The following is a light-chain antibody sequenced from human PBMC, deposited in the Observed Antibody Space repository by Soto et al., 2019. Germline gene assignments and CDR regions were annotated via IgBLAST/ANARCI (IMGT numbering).Light chain of an antibody. CDR1: SSDVGGYNY. CDR2: DVR. CDR3: SSYTSSSTF. Sequence: QSVLTQPASVSGSPGQSITISCTGTSSDVGGYNYVSWYQQHPGKAPKLMIYDVRNRPSGVSNRFSGSKSGNTASLTISGLQAEDEADYYCSSYTSSSTFCGTGTKVT. V-gene: IGLV2-14*01. J-gene: IGLJ1*01.